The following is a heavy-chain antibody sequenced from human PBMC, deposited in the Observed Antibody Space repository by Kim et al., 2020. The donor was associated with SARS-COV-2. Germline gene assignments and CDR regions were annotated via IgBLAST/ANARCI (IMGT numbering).Heavy chain of an antibody. D-gene: IGHD6-19*01. Sequence: GGSLRLSCAASGFTFDDYAMHWVRQAPGKGLEWVSGISWNSGSIGYADSVKGRFTISRDNAKNSLYLQMNSLRAEDTALYYCAKADMRSVAGQPNYWGQGTLVTVSS. V-gene: IGHV3-9*01. J-gene: IGHJ4*02. CDR2: ISWNSGSI. CDR1: GFTFDDYA. CDR3: AKADMRSVAGQPNY.